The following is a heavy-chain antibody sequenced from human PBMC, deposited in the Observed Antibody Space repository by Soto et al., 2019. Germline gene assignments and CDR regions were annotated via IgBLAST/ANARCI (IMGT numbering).Heavy chain of an antibody. CDR2: IIPIFGTA. Sequence: SVKVSCKASGGTFSSYAISWVRQAPGQGLEWMGGIIPIFGTANYAQKFQGRVTITADESTSTAYMELSSLRSEDTAVYYCARVPQWLGYIDYWGQGTLVTVSS. D-gene: IGHD6-19*01. V-gene: IGHV1-69*13. CDR1: GGTFSSYA. CDR3: ARVPQWLGYIDY. J-gene: IGHJ4*02.